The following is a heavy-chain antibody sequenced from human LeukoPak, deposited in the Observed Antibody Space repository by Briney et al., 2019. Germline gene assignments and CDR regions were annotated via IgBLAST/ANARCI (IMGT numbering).Heavy chain of an antibody. J-gene: IGHJ5*02. CDR3: SRYTCTGNNCYPFDP. CDR1: GGSIRSDDYY. Sequence: PSQTLSLTCTVSGGSIRSDDYYWSRIRQYPGKGLEWIGYIYHSGITYYNASLKSRVIISVDTSKNQFSLRLTSVTAADTAVYYCSRYTCTGNNCYPFDPWGQGTLVTVSS. V-gene: IGHV4-31*03. D-gene: IGHD2-8*02. CDR2: IYHSGIT.